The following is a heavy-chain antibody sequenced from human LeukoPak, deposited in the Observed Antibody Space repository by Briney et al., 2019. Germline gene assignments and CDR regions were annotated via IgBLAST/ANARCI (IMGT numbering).Heavy chain of an antibody. CDR1: GYTLTYYG. Sequence: ASVKVSCKASGYTLTYYGVSWVRQAPGQGLEWIGWISGYNGNTNYAQKLQGRVTMTTDTSTSTAYMELRSLRSDGTAVYYCAREGYSSGWFDYWGQGTLVTVSS. CDR2: ISGYNGNT. CDR3: AREGYSSGWFDY. D-gene: IGHD2-15*01. J-gene: IGHJ4*02. V-gene: IGHV1-18*01.